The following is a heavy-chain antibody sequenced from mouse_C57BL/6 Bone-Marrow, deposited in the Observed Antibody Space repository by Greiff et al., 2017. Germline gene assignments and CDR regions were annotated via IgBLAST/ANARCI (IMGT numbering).Heavy chain of an antibody. CDR1: GYSFTGYY. V-gene: IGHV1-42*01. D-gene: IGHD1-1*01. J-gene: IGHJ2*01. Sequence: VQLQQSGPELVKPGASVKISCKASGYSFTGYYMNWVKQSPEKSLEWIGEINPSTGGTTYNQKFKAKATLTVDKSSSTAYMQLKRLTSEDSAVYYCARCDYGDYFDYWGQGTTLTVSS. CDR3: ARCDYGDYFDY. CDR2: INPSTGGT.